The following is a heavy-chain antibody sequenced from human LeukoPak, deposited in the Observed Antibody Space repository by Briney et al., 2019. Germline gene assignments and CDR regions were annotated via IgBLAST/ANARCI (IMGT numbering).Heavy chain of an antibody. D-gene: IGHD3-3*01. V-gene: IGHV1-2*02. CDR2: INPNSGGT. CDR3: ARDLRFLEWLAHYYYMDV. Sequence: ASVKVSCKASGCTFTGYYMHWVRQAPGQGLEWMGWINPNSGGTNYAQKFQGRVTMTRDTSISTAYMELSRLRSDDTAVYYCARDLRFLEWLAHYYYMDVWGKGTTVTVSS. CDR1: GCTFTGYY. J-gene: IGHJ6*03.